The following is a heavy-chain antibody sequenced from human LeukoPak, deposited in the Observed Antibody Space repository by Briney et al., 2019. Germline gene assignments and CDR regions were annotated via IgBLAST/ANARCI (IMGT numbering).Heavy chain of an antibody. Sequence: SETLSLTCTVSGGSISSYYWNWIRQPPGKGLEWIGYIYYSGSTNYNPSLKSRVTISVDTSKNQFSLKLSSVTAADTAVYYCARRMGVPNNWLDPWGQGTLVTVSS. D-gene: IGHD2-2*01. V-gene: IGHV4-59*01. J-gene: IGHJ5*02. CDR1: GGSISSYY. CDR3: ARRMGVPNNWLDP. CDR2: IYYSGST.